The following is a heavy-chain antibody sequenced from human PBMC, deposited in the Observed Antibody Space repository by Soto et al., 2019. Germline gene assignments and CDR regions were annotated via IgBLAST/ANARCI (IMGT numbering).Heavy chain of an antibody. Sequence: EVQLVESGGGLVKPGESLRLSCAASGFTFSNAYMNWVRQAPGKGLEWVARIKSKTDGGATDYAAPVKGRVTGSRDESKNTLYLQMNSLRTEDTGVYYCSTHNYRPTQTENYFDYWGQGTPVTVSS. D-gene: IGHD3-10*01. J-gene: IGHJ4*02. CDR1: GFTFSNAY. CDR3: STHNYRPTQTENYFDY. V-gene: IGHV3-15*07. CDR2: IKSKTDGGAT.